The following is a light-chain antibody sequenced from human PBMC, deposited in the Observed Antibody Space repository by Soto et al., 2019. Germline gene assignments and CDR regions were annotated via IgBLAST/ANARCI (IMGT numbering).Light chain of an antibody. Sequence: QSALTQPASVSGSPGQSITIACTGTSSDVGSHIAVTWYQQPPGKVPRLIIYEGSKRPSGVSDRFSGSKSGNTASLTISGLQAEDEADYYCCSITASDTFVFGTGTKLTVL. CDR1: SSDVGSHIA. J-gene: IGLJ1*01. V-gene: IGLV2-23*01. CDR2: EGS. CDR3: CSITASDTFV.